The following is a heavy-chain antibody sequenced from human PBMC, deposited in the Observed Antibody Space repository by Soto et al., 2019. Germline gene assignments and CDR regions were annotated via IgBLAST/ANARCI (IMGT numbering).Heavy chain of an antibody. D-gene: IGHD2-15*01. CDR3: ARDGGYCSGGSCPDDY. Sequence: QVQLVQSGAEVKKPGSSVKVSCKASGGTFSSYAISWVRQAPGQGLEWMGGIIPIFGTANYAQKFQGRVTITADESTSAAYMELSSLRSEDTAVYYCARDGGYCSGGSCPDDYWGQGTLVTVSS. CDR2: IIPIFGTA. V-gene: IGHV1-69*01. CDR1: GGTFSSYA. J-gene: IGHJ4*02.